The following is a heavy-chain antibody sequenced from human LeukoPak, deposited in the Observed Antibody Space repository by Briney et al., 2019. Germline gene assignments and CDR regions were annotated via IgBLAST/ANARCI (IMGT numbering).Heavy chain of an antibody. CDR1: GYRFTSYW. CDR3: ARPRSGYQNDAFDI. Sequence: GESLKVSCQGSGYRFTSYWIGWVRQMPGKGLEWMGIIYAGDSDTRYSPSFQGQVTISADESISTAYLQWSSLKASDTAMYYCARPRSGYQNDAFDIWGQGTMVTVSS. J-gene: IGHJ3*02. CDR2: IYAGDSDT. V-gene: IGHV5-51*01. D-gene: IGHD3-10*01.